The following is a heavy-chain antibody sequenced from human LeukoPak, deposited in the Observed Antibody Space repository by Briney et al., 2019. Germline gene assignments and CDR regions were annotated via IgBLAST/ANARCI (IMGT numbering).Heavy chain of an antibody. D-gene: IGHD5-12*01. CDR3: ARGGLRGYSGYDQIDY. V-gene: IGHV1-69*13. J-gene: IGHJ4*02. CDR1: GGTFSSYA. CDR2: IIPIFGTA. Sequence: ASVKVSCKASGGTFSSYAISWVRQAPGQGLEWMGGIIPIFGTANHAQKFQGRVTITADESTSTAYMELSSLRSEDTAVYYCARGGLRGYSGYDQIDYWGQGTLVTVSS.